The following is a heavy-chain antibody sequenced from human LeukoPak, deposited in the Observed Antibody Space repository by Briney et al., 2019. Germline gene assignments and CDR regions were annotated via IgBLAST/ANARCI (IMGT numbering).Heavy chain of an antibody. CDR1: GYTFTSYY. V-gene: IGHV1-69*13. D-gene: IGHD3-3*01. CDR2: IIPIFGTA. CDR3: ARGSTIFGVVIKRYYYYYYMDV. J-gene: IGHJ6*03. Sequence: SVKVSCKASGYTFTSYYMHWVRQAPGQGLEWMGGIIPIFGTANYALKFQGRVTITADESTSTAYMELSSLRSEDTAVYYCARGSTIFGVVIKRYYYYYYMDVWGKGTTVTVSS.